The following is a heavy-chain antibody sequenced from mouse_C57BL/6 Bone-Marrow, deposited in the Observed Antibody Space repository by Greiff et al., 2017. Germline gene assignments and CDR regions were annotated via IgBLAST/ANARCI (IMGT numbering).Heavy chain of an antibody. J-gene: IGHJ2*01. D-gene: IGHD1-1*01. CDR2: IDPANGNT. CDR3: ARYRGSSYSYYFDY. Sequence: VQLKESVAELVRPGASVKLSCTASGFNIKNTYMHWVKQRPEQGLEWIGRIDPANGNTKYAPKFPGKATITADTSSNTAYLQLSSLTSEDTAIYYCARYRGSSYSYYFDYWGQGTTLTVSS. V-gene: IGHV14-3*01. CDR1: GFNIKNTY.